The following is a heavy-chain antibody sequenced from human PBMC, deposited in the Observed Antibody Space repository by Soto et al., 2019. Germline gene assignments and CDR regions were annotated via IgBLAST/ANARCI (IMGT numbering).Heavy chain of an antibody. CDR1: EFSFSSYA. V-gene: IGHV3-30-3*01. CDR3: ARTFDTITYYFDY. J-gene: IGHJ4*02. CDR2: ISFNGNSL. D-gene: IGHD3-9*01. Sequence: GGPLRLSCTASEFSFSSYATNFIRQSPGKGLEWVAVISFNGNSLNYADSVKDRFTISRDNSKSTLYLQMNNMRTEDTAVYYCARTFDTITYYFDYWGQGSLVTVSS.